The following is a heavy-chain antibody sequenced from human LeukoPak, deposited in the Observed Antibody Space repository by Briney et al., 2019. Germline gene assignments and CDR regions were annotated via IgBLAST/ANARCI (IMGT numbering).Heavy chain of an antibody. J-gene: IGHJ4*02. CDR1: GYSFTICL. V-gene: IGHV1-46*01. CDR2: IHPSDGDT. CDR3: ARDLHGGWKLHY. D-gene: IGHD6-19*01. Sequence: ASVKGSCTAPGYSFTICLMHWVRQAPGQGFEWMGKIHPSDGDTNYAQRFQGRVTMTRDSSTATVYMEVSSLRSEDTAVYYCARDLHGGWKLHYWGQGTLLTVSS.